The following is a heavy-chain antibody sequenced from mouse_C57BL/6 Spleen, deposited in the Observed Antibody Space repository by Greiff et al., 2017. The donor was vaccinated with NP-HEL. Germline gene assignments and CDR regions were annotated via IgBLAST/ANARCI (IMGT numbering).Heavy chain of an antibody. CDR2: INPGSGGT. Sequence: QVHVKQSGAELVRPGTSVKVSCKASGYAFTNYLIEWVKQRPGQGLEWIGVINPGSGGTNYNEKFKGKATLTADKSSSTAYMQLSSLTSEDSAVYFCARSGVGQRFAYWGQGTLVTVSA. D-gene: IGHD3-3*01. V-gene: IGHV1-54*01. CDR3: ARSGVGQRFAY. J-gene: IGHJ3*01. CDR1: GYAFTNYL.